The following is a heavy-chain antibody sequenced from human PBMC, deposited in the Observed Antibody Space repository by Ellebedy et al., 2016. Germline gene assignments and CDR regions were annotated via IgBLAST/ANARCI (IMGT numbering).Heavy chain of an antibody. V-gene: IGHV1-24*01. D-gene: IGHD2-15*01. Sequence: ASVKVSCKVSGYTLTELSMHWVRQAPGKGLEWMGGFDPEDGETIYAQKFQGRVTMTEDTSTDTAYMELSSLRSEDTAVYYCATLRELPAYYYYGMDVWGQGTTVTVSS. CDR2: FDPEDGET. CDR3: ATLRELPAYYYYGMDV. J-gene: IGHJ6*02. CDR1: GYTLTELS.